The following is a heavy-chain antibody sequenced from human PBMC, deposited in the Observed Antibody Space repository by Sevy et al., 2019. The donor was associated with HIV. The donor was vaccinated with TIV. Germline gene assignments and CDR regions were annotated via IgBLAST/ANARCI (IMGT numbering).Heavy chain of an antibody. J-gene: IGHJ6*02. Sequence: GGSLRLSCAASGFTFSSFGMHWVRQAPGKGLEWLAVIWFDGSNTYYADSVRGRFTISRDIAKNTLHLQMNSLRAEDTAVYYCARESNWGFHYYYGMDVWGQGTTVTVSS. V-gene: IGHV3-33*01. CDR1: GFTFSSFG. CDR3: ARESNWGFHYYYGMDV. CDR2: IWFDGSNT. D-gene: IGHD7-27*01.